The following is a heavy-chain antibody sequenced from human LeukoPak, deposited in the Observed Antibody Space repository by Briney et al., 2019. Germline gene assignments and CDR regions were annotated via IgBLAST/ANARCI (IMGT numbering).Heavy chain of an antibody. V-gene: IGHV4-39*07. CDR2: IYYSGST. CDR3: ARGEAGVVPAEWFDP. Sequence: SETLSLTCTVSGGSISSSSYYWGWIRQPPGKGLEWIGSIYYSGSTYYNPSLKSRVTISVDTSKNQFSLKLSSVTAADTAVYYCARGEAGVVPAEWFDPWGQGTLVTVSS. CDR1: GGSISSSSYY. J-gene: IGHJ5*02. D-gene: IGHD2-2*01.